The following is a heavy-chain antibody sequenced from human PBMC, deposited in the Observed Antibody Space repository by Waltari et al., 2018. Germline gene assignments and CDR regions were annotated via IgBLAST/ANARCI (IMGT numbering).Heavy chain of an antibody. CDR3: ARDRYDSSGIPFDY. CDR1: GYSISSGYY. V-gene: IGHV4-38-2*02. J-gene: IGHJ4*02. CDR2: IYHSGST. Sequence: QVQLQESGPGLVKPSETLSLTCAVSGYSISSGYYWGWIRQPPGKGLEWIGSIYHSGSTYYNPSLKSRVTISVDTSKNQFSLKLSSVTAADTAVYYCARDRYDSSGIPFDYWGQGTLVTVSS. D-gene: IGHD3-22*01.